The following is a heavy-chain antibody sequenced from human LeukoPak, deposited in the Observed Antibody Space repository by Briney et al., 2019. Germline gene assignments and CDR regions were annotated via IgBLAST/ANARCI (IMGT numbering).Heavy chain of an antibody. CDR1: GFTFSSYG. J-gene: IGHJ5*02. CDR3: VREYDSSGYNWFDP. D-gene: IGHD3-22*01. Sequence: PGGSLRLSCAASGFTFSSYGMHWVRRAPGKGLEWVAVIWYDGSNKYYADSVKGRFTISRDNSKNTLYLQMNGLRAEDTAVYYCVREYDSSGYNWFDPWGQGTLVTVSS. V-gene: IGHV3-33*01. CDR2: IWYDGSNK.